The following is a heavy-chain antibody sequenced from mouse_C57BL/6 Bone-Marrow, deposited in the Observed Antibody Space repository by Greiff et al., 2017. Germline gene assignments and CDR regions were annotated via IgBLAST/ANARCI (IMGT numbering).Heavy chain of an antibody. J-gene: IGHJ3*01. Sequence: VQLQQPGTELVKPGASVKLSCKASGYTFTSYWMHWVKQRPGQGLEWIGNINPSNGGTNYNEKFKSKATLTVDKSSSTAYMQLSSLTSEDSAVYYCARRGLRSTMVTTGFAYWGQGTLVTVSA. V-gene: IGHV1-53*01. CDR2: INPSNGGT. CDR1: GYTFTSYW. CDR3: ARRGLRSTMVTTGFAY. D-gene: IGHD2-2*01.